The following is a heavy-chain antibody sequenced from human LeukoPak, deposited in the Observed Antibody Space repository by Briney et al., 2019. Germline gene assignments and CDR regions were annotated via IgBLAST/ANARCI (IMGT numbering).Heavy chain of an antibody. Sequence: GGPLRLSCAASGFTLSNFWMTWGREAPGRGQWWVANIKQDGSEKYYVDSVKGRFTISRDNAKNSLYLQMNSMRVEDTAVYYCARDGGTTVISWFDPWGQGTLVTVSS. J-gene: IGHJ5*02. CDR3: ARDGGTTVISWFDP. D-gene: IGHD4-17*01. CDR1: GFTLSNFW. V-gene: IGHV3-7*01. CDR2: IKQDGSEK.